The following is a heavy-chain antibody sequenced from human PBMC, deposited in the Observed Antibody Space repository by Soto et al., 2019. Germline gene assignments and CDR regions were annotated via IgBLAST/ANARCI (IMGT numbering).Heavy chain of an antibody. V-gene: IGHV4-38-2*02. D-gene: IGHD1-1*01. J-gene: IGHJ4*02. CDR2: IYPSVSS. CDR3: AREKVGTTFFDN. CDR1: GFAISRDYY. Sequence: SETLYLTCSVSGFAISRDYYWSWVRQPPGKGLEWIGSIYPSVSSYHNPSLESRLTLSIDTSKNQFTLKLASVTAADTALYYCAREKVGTTFFDNWGQGTQVTVS.